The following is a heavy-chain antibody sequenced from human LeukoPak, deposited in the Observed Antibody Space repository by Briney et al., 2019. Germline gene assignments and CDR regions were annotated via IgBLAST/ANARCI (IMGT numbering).Heavy chain of an antibody. J-gene: IGHJ4*02. CDR3: ARSPYCGGDCYTPSFDY. D-gene: IGHD2-21*02. V-gene: IGHV4-59*01. Sequence: SETLSLTCTVSGGSISSYYWSWIRQPPVKGLEWIGYIYYSGSTNYNPSLKSRVTISVDTSKNQFSLKLSSVTAADTAVYYCARSPYCGGDCYTPSFDYWGQGTLVTVSS. CDR1: GGSISSYY. CDR2: IYYSGST.